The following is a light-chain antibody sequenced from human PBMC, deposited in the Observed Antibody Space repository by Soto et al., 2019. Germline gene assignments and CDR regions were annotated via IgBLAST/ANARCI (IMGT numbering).Light chain of an antibody. V-gene: IGLV3-21*02. CDR3: QVWDSSSDHVI. Sequence: SYELTQPPSVSVAPGQTASITCGGNVIGSISVHWYQQKPGQAPVLVVFDDXXRPSGIPERFSGSNSRNTATLTISRVEAGDEADYYCQVWDSSSDHVIFGGGTQLTVL. CDR1: VIGSIS. J-gene: IGLJ2*01. CDR2: DDX.